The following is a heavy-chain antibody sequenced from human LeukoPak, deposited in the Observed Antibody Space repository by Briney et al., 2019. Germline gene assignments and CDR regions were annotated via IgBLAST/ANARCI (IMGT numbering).Heavy chain of an antibody. J-gene: IGHJ4*02. V-gene: IGHV3-21*01. CDR3: VGSSSGWYYFDY. CDR1: GFTFSSYS. Sequence: AGGSLRLSCAASGFTFSSYSMNWVRQAPGKGLEWVSSISSSSSYIYYADSVKGRFTISRDNAKNSLYLQMNSLRAEDTAVYYCVGSSSGWYYFDYWGQGTLVTVSS. D-gene: IGHD6-19*01. CDR2: ISSSSSYI.